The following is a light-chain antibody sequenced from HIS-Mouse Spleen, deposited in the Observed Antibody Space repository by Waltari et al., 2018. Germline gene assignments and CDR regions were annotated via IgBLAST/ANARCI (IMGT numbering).Light chain of an antibody. CDR1: SSDVGGYNY. J-gene: IGLJ2*01. CDR3: SSYTSSSFNVV. Sequence: QSALTQPASVSGSPGQSITISCTGTSSDVGGYNYVSWYQQQPGKAPQRLIYEVSNRPSGVSKRFSGDKAGNTASLTISGLQAEDEADYYCSSYTSSSFNVVFGGGTKLTVL. CDR2: EVS. V-gene: IGLV2-14*01.